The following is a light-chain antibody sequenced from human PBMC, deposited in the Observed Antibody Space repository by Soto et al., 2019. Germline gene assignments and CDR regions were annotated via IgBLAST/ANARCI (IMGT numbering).Light chain of an antibody. CDR1: QSVSSSY. CDR2: GAS. J-gene: IGKJ4*01. Sequence: EIVLTQSPGTLSLSPGERATLSCRASQSVSSSYLVWHQQKPGQAPRLLIYGASTRATGISARFSGSGSGTEFTLTISSLQSEDFGVYYCQEFASNFGGGTKV. CDR3: QEFASN. V-gene: IGKV3-20*01.